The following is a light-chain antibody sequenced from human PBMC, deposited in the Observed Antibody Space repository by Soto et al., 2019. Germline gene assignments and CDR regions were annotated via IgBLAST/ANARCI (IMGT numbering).Light chain of an antibody. CDR3: QQYGSSPLT. CDR2: GAS. Sequence: IVMTQSPATLSVSPGERATLSCRASQSVSSSYLACYQQKPGQAPRLLIYGASSRATGIPDRFSGSGSGTDFTLTVSRLEPEDFAVYFCQQYGSSPLTFGGGTKVDIK. V-gene: IGKV3-20*01. CDR1: QSVSSSY. J-gene: IGKJ4*01.